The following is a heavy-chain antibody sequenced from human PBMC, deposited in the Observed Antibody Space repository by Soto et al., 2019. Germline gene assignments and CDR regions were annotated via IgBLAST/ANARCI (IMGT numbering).Heavy chain of an antibody. V-gene: IGHV3-72*01. D-gene: IGHD5-12*01. J-gene: IGHJ4*02. Sequence: PGRSLRLSCAASGFTFSEHYMDWVRQAPGKGLEWVGRSRDKVHSHTTEYAASVKGRFTISRGDSENSLYLQMNSLKTEDKAVYYCARGVVSTGYFDYWGQGTLVTVSS. CDR3: ARGVVSTGYFDY. CDR1: GFTFSEHY. CDR2: SRDKVHSHTT.